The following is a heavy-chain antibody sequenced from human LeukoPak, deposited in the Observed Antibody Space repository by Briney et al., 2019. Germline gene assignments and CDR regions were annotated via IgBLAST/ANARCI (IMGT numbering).Heavy chain of an antibody. J-gene: IGHJ4*02. CDR3: AKAMVVAATRIAYYFDY. Sequence: PGGSLRLSCAASGFTFGSFAMSWVRQAPGKGPEWVSGISGSGDATFYADSVKGRFTISRDNSKGTLSLQMNSLRAEDTAVYYCAKAMVVAATRIAYYFDYWGQGTLVTVSS. CDR1: GFTFGSFA. V-gene: IGHV3-23*01. D-gene: IGHD2-15*01. CDR2: ISGSGDAT.